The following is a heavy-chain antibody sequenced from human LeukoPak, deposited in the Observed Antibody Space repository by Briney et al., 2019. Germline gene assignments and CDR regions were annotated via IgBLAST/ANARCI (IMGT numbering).Heavy chain of an antibody. J-gene: IGHJ4*02. CDR3: ADHFPYCSRGSCSYFDH. D-gene: IGHD2-15*01. Sequence: GGSLRLSCAASGFTFSSYAMSWVRQAPGKGLEWVCAISAGGDATFYADSVKGRFTVSRDNPKNTLSLQMNSLRGEDTAIYYCADHFPYCSRGSCSYFDHWGQGTLVTVSS. CDR1: GFTFSSYA. CDR2: ISAGGDAT. V-gene: IGHV3-23*01.